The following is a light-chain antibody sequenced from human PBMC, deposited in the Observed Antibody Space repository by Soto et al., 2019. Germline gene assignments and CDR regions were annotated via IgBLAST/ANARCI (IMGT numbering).Light chain of an antibody. Sequence: DIQMTQSPASVSSSVGDRVTITCRASQGIGSWLAWYQQKPGKAPHLLIYGASTLQSGVPSRFSGSGSGTDFTLTISSLQPEDSATYYCQQGNSFSITFGQGTRLEI. J-gene: IGKJ5*01. CDR3: QQGNSFSIT. V-gene: IGKV1D-12*01. CDR1: QGIGSW. CDR2: GAS.